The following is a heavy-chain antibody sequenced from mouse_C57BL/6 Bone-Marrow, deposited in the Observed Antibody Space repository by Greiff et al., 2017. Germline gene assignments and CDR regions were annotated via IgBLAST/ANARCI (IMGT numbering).Heavy chain of an antibody. CDR1: GFTFSDFY. Sequence: EVKLMESGGGLVQSGRSLRLSCATSGFTFSDFYMEWVRQAPGKGLEWIAASRNKANDYTTEYSASVKGRFIVSRDTSQSILYLQMNAMRAEDTAIYYCARRAYSNYGYFDVWGTGTTVTVSS. CDR2: SRNKANDYTT. V-gene: IGHV7-1*01. CDR3: ARRAYSNYGYFDV. J-gene: IGHJ1*03. D-gene: IGHD2-5*01.